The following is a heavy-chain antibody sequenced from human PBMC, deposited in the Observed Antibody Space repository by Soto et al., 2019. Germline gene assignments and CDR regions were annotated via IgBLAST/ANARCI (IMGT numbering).Heavy chain of an antibody. D-gene: IGHD3-22*01. CDR1: GGTFSSYA. J-gene: IGHJ2*01. Sequence: QVQLVQSGAEVKKPGSSVKVSCKASGGTFSSYAISWVRQAPGQGLEWMGGIIPIFGTANYAQKFQGRVTITADESSSTAYMALSSMSTKDAAVDYWAVHYYDSSGYYYLYWYFDLWGRGTLVTVSS. V-gene: IGHV1-69*12. CDR2: IIPIFGTA. CDR3: AVHYYDSSGYYYLYWYFDL.